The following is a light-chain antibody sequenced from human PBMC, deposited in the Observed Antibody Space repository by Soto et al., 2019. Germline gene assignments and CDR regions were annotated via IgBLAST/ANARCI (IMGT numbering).Light chain of an antibody. CDR1: QGIRND. J-gene: IGKJ2*01. CDR3: LQDYNYPYT. CDR2: AAS. Sequence: AIQMTQSPSSLSASVGDRVTITCRASQGIRNDLGWYQQKPGKAPKLLISAASSLQSGAPSRFSGSGSGIDFTLTISSLQPEDFATYYCLQDYNYPYTFGQGTKVDIK. V-gene: IGKV1-6*01.